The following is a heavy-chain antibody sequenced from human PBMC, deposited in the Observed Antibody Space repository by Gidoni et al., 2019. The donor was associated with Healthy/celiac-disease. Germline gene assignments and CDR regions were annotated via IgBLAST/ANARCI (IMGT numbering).Heavy chain of an antibody. CDR3: TSPPSVLWFGELAHAFDI. V-gene: IGHV3-15*01. J-gene: IGHJ3*02. CDR2: IKSKTDGVTT. CDR1: GFPFRNAG. D-gene: IGHD3-10*01. Sequence: EVQLVESGGGLVKPGGSLRLSCAASGFPFRNAGLTWVRQAPGKGLAWVGRIKSKTDGVTTDYAAPVKGRFTISRDDSKNTLYLHMNSLKTEDTAVYYCTSPPSVLWFGELAHAFDIWGQGTMVTVSS.